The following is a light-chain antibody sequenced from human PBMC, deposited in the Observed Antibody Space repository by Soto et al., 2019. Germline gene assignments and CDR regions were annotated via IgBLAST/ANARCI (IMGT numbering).Light chain of an antibody. J-gene: IGKJ4*01. CDR3: QQSSRMPP. CDR2: HAS. Sequence: DIQLTQSPSSLSASVGDRVTITCRSSQNINTYLNWYQQRPGEPPKLLICHASSLKSGVPSRFSGSASGTAFTLTISSLQPKDFGTYYCQQSSRMPPFGGGTKLDIK. V-gene: IGKV1-39*01. CDR1: QNINTY.